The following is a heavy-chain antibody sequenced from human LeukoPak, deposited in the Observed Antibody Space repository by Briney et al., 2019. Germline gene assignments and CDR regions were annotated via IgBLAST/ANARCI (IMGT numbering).Heavy chain of an antibody. V-gene: IGHV4-39*01. J-gene: IGHJ4*02. D-gene: IGHD2-21*02. Sequence: PSETLSLTCTVSGGSISSSSYYWGWIRRPPGKGLEWIGSIYYSGSTYYNPSLKSRVTISVDTSKNQFSLKLSSVTAAGTAVYYCARHIVVVTALYYFDYWGQGTLVTVSS. CDR1: GGSISSSSYY. CDR3: ARHIVVVTALYYFDY. CDR2: IYYSGST.